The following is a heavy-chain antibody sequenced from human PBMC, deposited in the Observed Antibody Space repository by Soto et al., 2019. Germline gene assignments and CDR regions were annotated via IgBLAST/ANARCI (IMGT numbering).Heavy chain of an antibody. CDR2: FNPEDGET. Sequence: GASVKVSCKASGYSFTGNSMHWVRQAPGKGLEWMGWFNPEDGETIYAQKFQGRVTMTEDTSTDTAYMELSSLRSEDTAVYYCATKSYYDYFDYWGQGTLVTVSS. J-gene: IGHJ4*02. CDR1: GYSFTGNS. D-gene: IGHD3-22*01. V-gene: IGHV1-24*01. CDR3: ATKSYYDYFDY.